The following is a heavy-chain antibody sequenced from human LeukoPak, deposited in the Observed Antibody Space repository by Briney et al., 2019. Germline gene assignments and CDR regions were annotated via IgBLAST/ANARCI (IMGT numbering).Heavy chain of an antibody. CDR2: IYYSGST. D-gene: IGHD3-9*01. J-gene: IGHJ3*02. CDR3: ARGNVLRYFDWLHNDAFDI. V-gene: IGHV4-59*01. Sequence: SETLSLTCTVSGGSISSYYWSWIRQPPGKGLEWIGYIYYSGSTNYKPSLKSRVTISVDTSKTQFSLKLSSVTAADTAVYYCARGNVLRYFDWLHNDAFDIWGQGTMVTVSS. CDR1: GGSISSYY.